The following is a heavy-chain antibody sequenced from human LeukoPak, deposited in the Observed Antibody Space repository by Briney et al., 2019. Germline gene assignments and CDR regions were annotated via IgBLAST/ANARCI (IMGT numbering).Heavy chain of an antibody. J-gene: IGHJ3*02. V-gene: IGHV1-18*01. Sequence: ASVKVSCKASGYTFTSYGISWVRQAPGQGLEWMGWISAYNGNTNYAQKLQGRVTMTTDTSTSTAYMELRSLRSDDTAVYYCAKAVDSSSWYEGDDAFDIWGQGAMVTVSS. CDR1: GYTFTSYG. CDR3: AKAVDSSSWYEGDDAFDI. D-gene: IGHD6-13*01. CDR2: ISAYNGNT.